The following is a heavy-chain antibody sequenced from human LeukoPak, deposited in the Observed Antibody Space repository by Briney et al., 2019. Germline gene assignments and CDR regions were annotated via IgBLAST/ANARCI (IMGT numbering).Heavy chain of an antibody. V-gene: IGHV4-59*01. D-gene: IGHD4-17*01. CDR3: ARLKATVSIHAYFDY. J-gene: IGHJ4*02. CDR1: GGSFSSYY. CDR2: IDHSGST. Sequence: SETLSLTCTVSGGSFSSYYWTWIRQPPGKGLEWIGYIDHSGSTNYNPSLKSRVTISSDTSKNQFSLELSSVTAADTAVYYCARLKATVSIHAYFDYWGQGTLVTVSS.